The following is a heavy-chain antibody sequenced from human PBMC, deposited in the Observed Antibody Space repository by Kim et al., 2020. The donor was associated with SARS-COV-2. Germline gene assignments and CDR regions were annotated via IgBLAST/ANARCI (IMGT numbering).Heavy chain of an antibody. CDR1: GFTVSSNY. V-gene: IGHV3-66*01. CDR3: ARIVLEYQTTRVDWYFDL. J-gene: IGHJ2*01. D-gene: IGHD3-3*01. CDR2: IYSGGST. Sequence: GGSLRLSCAASGFTVSSNYMSWVRQAPGKGLEWVSVIYSGGSTYYADSVKGRFTISRDNSKNTLYLQMNSLRAEDTAVYYCARIVLEYQTTRVDWYFDLWGRGTLVTVSS.